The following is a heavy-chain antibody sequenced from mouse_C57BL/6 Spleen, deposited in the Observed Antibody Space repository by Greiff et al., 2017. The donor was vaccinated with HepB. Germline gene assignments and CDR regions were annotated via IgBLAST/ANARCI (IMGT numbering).Heavy chain of an antibody. D-gene: IGHD1-1*01. CDR2: IDPEDGET. J-gene: IGHJ1*03. CDR1: GFNIKDYY. V-gene: IGHV14-2*01. CDR3: ASYCGSTHWYFDV. Sequence: VQLQQSGAELVKPGASVKLSCTASGFNIKDYYMHWVKQRTEQGLEWIGRIDPEDGETKYAPKFQGKATITADTSSNTAYLQLCSLTSEDTAVYYCASYCGSTHWYFDVWGTGTTVTVSS.